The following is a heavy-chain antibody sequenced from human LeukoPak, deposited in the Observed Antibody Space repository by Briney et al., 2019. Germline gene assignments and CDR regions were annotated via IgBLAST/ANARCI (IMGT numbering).Heavy chain of an antibody. J-gene: IGHJ4*02. D-gene: IGHD2-15*01. CDR1: GFIFSTYA. Sequence: AGGSLRLSCAASGFIFSTYAISWVRQAPGRGLECDASISGSGYTIYYADSVKGRFTISRDNSKNTLYLQVNSLRAEDTAIYYCAKDLRVVGESSAGPLDHWGQGTLVTVSS. CDR3: AKDLRVVGESSAGPLDH. CDR2: ISGSGYTI. V-gene: IGHV3-23*01.